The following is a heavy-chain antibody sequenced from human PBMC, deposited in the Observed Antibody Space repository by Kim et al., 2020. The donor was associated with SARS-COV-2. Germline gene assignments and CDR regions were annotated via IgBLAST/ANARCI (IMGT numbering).Heavy chain of an antibody. D-gene: IGHD1-26*01. Sequence: GGSLRLSCAASGFTFSSYSMSWVRQAPGKGLEWVAIMNQDGSDKYYVDSVKGRFIISRDNAKNSLYLQMNSLRAEDTAVYYCGSPVRGGVGSYWGQGTLGTVSS. CDR1: GFTFSSYS. CDR2: MNQDGSDK. CDR3: GSPVRGGVGSY. J-gene: IGHJ1*01. V-gene: IGHV3-7*03.